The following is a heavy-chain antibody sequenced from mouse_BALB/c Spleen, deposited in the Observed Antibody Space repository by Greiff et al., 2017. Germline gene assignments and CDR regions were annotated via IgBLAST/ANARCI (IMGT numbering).Heavy chain of an antibody. Sequence: VQLQQSGAELMKPGASVKISCKATGYTFSSYWIEWVKQRPGHGLEWIGEILPGSGSTNYNEKFKGKATFTADTSSNTAYMQLSSLTSEDSAVYYCAKGDGYLYAMDYWGQGTSVTVSS. V-gene: IGHV1-9*01. D-gene: IGHD2-3*01. CDR2: ILPGSGST. CDR1: GYTFSSYW. CDR3: AKGDGYLYAMDY. J-gene: IGHJ4*01.